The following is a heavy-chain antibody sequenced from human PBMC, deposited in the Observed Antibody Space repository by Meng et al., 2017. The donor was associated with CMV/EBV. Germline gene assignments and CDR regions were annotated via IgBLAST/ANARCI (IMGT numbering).Heavy chain of an antibody. Sequence: GGSIGSYCWGWIRQPAGKGLEWIGRIYTSGSNNYNPSLKSRVTMSVDTSKNQFSLKLSSVTAADTAVYYCARDRTKPRVARNWYFDLWGRGTLVTVSS. CDR2: IYTSGSN. CDR1: GGSIGSYC. D-gene: IGHD2-8*01. V-gene: IGHV4-4*07. CDR3: ARDRTKPRVARNWYFDL. J-gene: IGHJ2*01.